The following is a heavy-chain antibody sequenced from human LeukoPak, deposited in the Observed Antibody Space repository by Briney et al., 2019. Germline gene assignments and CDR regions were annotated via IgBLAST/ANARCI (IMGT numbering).Heavy chain of an antibody. V-gene: IGHV1-8*01. CDR3: ARVYKQHSPRGSFGY. CDR1: GYTFTSYD. J-gene: IGHJ4*02. CDR2: MNPNSGNT. D-gene: IGHD6-13*01. Sequence: ASVKVSCKASGYTFTSYDINWVRQATGQGLEWMGWMNPNSGNTGYAQKFQGRVTMTRNTPISTAYMELSSLRSEDTAVYYCARVYKQHSPRGSFGYWGQGTLVTVSS.